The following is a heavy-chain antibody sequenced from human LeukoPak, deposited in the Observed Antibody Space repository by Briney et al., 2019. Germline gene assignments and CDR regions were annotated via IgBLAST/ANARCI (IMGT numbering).Heavy chain of an antibody. CDR3: ARDSYSSSWHSYYMDV. D-gene: IGHD6-13*01. CDR1: GGSISSYY. J-gene: IGHJ6*03. Sequence: SETLSLTCTVSGGSISSYYWSWIRQPPGKGLEWIGYIYYSGSTNYNPSLKSRVTMSVDTSKNQFSLKLSSVTAADTAVYYCARDSYSSSWHSYYMDVWGKGTTVTISS. V-gene: IGHV4-59*12. CDR2: IYYSGST.